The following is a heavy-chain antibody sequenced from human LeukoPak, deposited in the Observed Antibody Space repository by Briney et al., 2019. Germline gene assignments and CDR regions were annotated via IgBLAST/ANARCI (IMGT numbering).Heavy chain of an antibody. CDR2: IYTSGGT. Sequence: PSETLSLTCTVSGGSISNYYWSWMRQPPGKGLEWIGYIYTSGGTNYNPSLKSRVTISVDTSKNQFSLKLNSVTAADTAVYYCARDRAVPHYYYGMDVWGQGTTVTVSS. J-gene: IGHJ6*02. D-gene: IGHD6-19*01. CDR3: ARDRAVPHYYYGMDV. V-gene: IGHV4-4*09. CDR1: GGSISNYY.